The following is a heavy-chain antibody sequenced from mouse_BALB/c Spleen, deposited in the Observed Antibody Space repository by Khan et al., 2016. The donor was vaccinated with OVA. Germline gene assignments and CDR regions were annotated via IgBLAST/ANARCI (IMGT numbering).Heavy chain of an antibody. CDR2: INPNTGES. V-gene: IGHV9-3*02. CDR1: GYTFTDYG. D-gene: IGHD1-1*01. J-gene: IGHJ4*01. CDR3: ARDDYYGRAYRNLDHYALDY. Sequence: QIQLVQSGPELRKPGETVKISCKASGYTFTDYGMNWVKQAPGKGLKWMGWINPNTGESTFAEDFKGRFAFSLETSARTAYLKINNLKNEDTAIYFCARDDYYGRAYRNLDHYALDYWGQGTSVTVSS.